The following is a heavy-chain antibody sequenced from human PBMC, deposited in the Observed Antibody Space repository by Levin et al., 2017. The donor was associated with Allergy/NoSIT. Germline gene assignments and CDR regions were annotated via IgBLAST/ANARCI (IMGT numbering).Heavy chain of an antibody. J-gene: IGHJ6*02. D-gene: IGHD4-17*01. CDR1: GYSFTRYW. Sequence: KTGGSLRLSCKGSGYSFTRYWIGWVRQTPGKGLEWMGIIYPGDSDTRNSPSFQGQVTVSADKSISTAYLQWSSLKASDTAMYYCARGTDYGDSFDYGMDVWGQGTTVTVSS. CDR3: ARGTDYGDSFDYGMDV. V-gene: IGHV5-51*01. CDR2: IYPGDSDT.